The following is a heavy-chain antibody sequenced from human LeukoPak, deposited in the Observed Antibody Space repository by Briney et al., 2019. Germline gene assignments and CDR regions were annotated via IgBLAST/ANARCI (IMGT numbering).Heavy chain of an antibody. Sequence: GGSLRLSCAASGFTFSSYAVSWVRQAPGKGLGWVSAISGSGGSTYYADSVKGRFTISRDNSKNTLYLQMNSLRAEDTAVYYCAKGTTGLAVAGSDYWGQGTLVTVSS. CDR1: GFTFSSYA. CDR2: ISGSGGST. V-gene: IGHV3-23*01. CDR3: AKGTTGLAVAGSDY. J-gene: IGHJ4*02. D-gene: IGHD6-19*01.